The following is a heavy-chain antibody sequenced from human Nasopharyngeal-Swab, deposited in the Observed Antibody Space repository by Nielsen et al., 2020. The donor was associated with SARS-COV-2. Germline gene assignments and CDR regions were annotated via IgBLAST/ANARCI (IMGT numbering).Heavy chain of an antibody. CDR3: ARERQRANWFDP. V-gene: IGHV1-2*02. D-gene: IGHD6-25*01. J-gene: IGHJ5*02. Sequence: WVRQAPGQRLEWMGWINAGNGNTKYSQKFQGRVTMTRDTSIGTAYMELSRLRSDDTAVYYCARERQRANWFDPWGQGTLVTVSS. CDR2: INAGNGNT.